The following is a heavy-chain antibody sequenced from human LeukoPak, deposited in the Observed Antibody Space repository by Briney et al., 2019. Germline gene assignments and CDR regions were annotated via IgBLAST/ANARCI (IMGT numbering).Heavy chain of an antibody. CDR3: ARTNSSSWWYFDY. J-gene: IGHJ4*02. CDR2: INPNSGGT. Sequence: ASVKVSCKASGYTFNDYYLHWVRQAPGQGLEWMGWINPNSGGTNYARKFQGRVTMTRGTSISTAYMELTRLTSDDTAVYYCARTNSSSWWYFDYWGQGTLVTISS. CDR1: GYTFNDYY. V-gene: IGHV1-2*02. D-gene: IGHD6-13*01.